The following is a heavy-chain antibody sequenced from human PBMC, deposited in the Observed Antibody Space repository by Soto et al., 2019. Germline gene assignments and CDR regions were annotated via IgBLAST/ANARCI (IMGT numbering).Heavy chain of an antibody. CDR3: AKTSEAVAGTVYGY. CDR1: RFTFSNYA. V-gene: IGHV3-23*01. J-gene: IGHJ4*02. CDR2: IGGGGGST. D-gene: IGHD6-19*01. Sequence: PGGSLRLSCAASRFTFSNYAMGWVRQAPGKGLEWVSAIGGGGGSTFYGDSVKGRFTISRDNSKNTLYLQMNSLRAEDTAVYYCAKTSEAVAGTVYGYWGQGTLVTVSS.